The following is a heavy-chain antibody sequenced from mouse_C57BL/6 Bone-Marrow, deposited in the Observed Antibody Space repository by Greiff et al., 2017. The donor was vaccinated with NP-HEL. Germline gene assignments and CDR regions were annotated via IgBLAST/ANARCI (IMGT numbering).Heavy chain of an antibody. CDR1: GYTFTSYD. CDR3: ARGISTTVVAPFAY. V-gene: IGHV1-85*01. CDR2: IYPSDGST. Sequence: VQLQQSGPELVKPGASVKLSCKASGYTFTSYDINWVQQRPGQGLEWIGWIYPSDGSTKYNEKFKGKATLTVDTSSSTAYMELHSLTSEDSAVYFCARGISTTVVAPFAYWGQGTLVTVSA. D-gene: IGHD1-1*01. J-gene: IGHJ3*01.